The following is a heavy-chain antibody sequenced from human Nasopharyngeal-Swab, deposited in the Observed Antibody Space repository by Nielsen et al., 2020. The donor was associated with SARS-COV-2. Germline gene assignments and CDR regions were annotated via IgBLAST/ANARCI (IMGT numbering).Heavy chain of an antibody. CDR2: IIPIFGTA. CDR3: ARDAELAVAGVYYYYGMDV. D-gene: IGHD6-19*01. V-gene: IGHV1-69*13. Sequence: SVKVSCKASGYTFTSYAMNWVRQAPGQGLEWMGGIIPIFGTANYAQKFQGRVTITADESTSTAYMELSSLRSEDTAVYYCARDAELAVAGVYYYYGMDVWGQGTTVTVSS. J-gene: IGHJ6*02. CDR1: GYTFTSYA.